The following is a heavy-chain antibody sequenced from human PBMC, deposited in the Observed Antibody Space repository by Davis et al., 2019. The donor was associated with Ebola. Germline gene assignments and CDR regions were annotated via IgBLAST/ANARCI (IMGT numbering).Heavy chain of an antibody. CDR3: ARDRARLGWYYFDY. V-gene: IGHV3-21*04. Sequence: PGGSLRLSCAASGFPFTTYTLNWVRQAPGKGLECVSSISSYSDYIYYADSAKGRFTISRDNAKNSLYLQMNNLRTEDTALYYCARDRARLGWYYFDYWGQGTLVTVSS. J-gene: IGHJ4*02. D-gene: IGHD7-27*01. CDR2: ISSYSDYI. CDR1: GFPFTTYT.